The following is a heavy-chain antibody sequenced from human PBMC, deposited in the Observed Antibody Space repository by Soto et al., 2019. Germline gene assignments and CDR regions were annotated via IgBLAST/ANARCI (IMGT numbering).Heavy chain of an antibody. J-gene: IGHJ5*02. V-gene: IGHV3-23*01. CDR3: SKEAAAAGTNWFDH. CDR1: GFTFSSYA. CDR2: ISGSGSST. D-gene: IGHD6-13*01. Sequence: GGSLRLSCAASGFTFSSYAMNWVRQAPGKGLEWVSAISGSGSSTYYADSVKGRFTISRDNSKNTLYLQMNRLRGEDSYVYYCSKEAAAAGTNWFDHWGQGTLVTVSS.